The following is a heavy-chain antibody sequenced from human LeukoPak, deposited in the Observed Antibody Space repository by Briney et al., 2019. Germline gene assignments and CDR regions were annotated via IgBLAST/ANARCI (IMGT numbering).Heavy chain of an antibody. CDR3: AREMGAISYFDY. V-gene: IGHV4-61*01. CDR1: GGSFSSGSYY. Sequence: SETLSLTCTVSGGSFSSGSYYWSWIRQPPGKGLEWIGYIYYSGSTNYNPSLKSRVTISVDTSKNQFSLKLSSVTAADTAVYYCAREMGAISYFDYWGQGTLVTVSS. D-gene: IGHD1-26*01. CDR2: IYYSGST. J-gene: IGHJ4*02.